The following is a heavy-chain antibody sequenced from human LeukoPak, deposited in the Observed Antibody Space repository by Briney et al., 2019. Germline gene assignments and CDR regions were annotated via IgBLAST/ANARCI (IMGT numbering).Heavy chain of an antibody. J-gene: IGHJ4*02. CDR3: ARPFEHDSIDI. CDR2: IFPDGTTT. D-gene: IGHD3-22*01. Sequence: GGSLRLSCAASGFIFSGSWMDWVRQVPGKGLEWVSRIFPDGTTTTYADSVKGLFTISRDNTKNTLYLQMNSLRAEDTAVYYCARPFEHDSIDIWGQGTLVTVSS. V-gene: IGHV3-74*01. CDR1: GFIFSGSW.